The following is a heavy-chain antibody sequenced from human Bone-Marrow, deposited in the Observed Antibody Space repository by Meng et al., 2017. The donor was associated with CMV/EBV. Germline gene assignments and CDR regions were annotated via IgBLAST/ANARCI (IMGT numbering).Heavy chain of an antibody. CDR3: ARNAPDSSSYNWFDP. J-gene: IGHJ5*02. CDR2: IYPGDSDT. D-gene: IGHD6-13*01. CDR1: GYSFTSYW. Sequence: SGYSFTSYWIGWVRKMTGKGLEWMGIIYPGDSDTRYSPSFQGQVTISADKSISTAYLQWSSLKASDTAMYYCARNAPDSSSYNWFDPWGQGTLVTSPQ. V-gene: IGHV5-51*01.